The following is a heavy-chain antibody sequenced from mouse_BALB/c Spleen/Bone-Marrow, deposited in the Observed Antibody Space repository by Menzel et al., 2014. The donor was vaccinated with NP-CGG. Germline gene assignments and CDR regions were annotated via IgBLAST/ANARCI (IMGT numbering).Heavy chain of an antibody. J-gene: IGHJ4*01. CDR2: ILPGSGGT. Sequence: VQLQESGAELMKPGVSVKISCKATGYTFSSYWIEWVKQRPGHGLEWIGEILPGSGGTNYNEKFKGKATFTADTSSNTAYMQLSSLASEDSDVYYSESREDRDYAMDYWGQGTSVTVSS. CDR3: ESREDRDYAMDY. CDR1: GYTFSSYW. V-gene: IGHV1-9*01.